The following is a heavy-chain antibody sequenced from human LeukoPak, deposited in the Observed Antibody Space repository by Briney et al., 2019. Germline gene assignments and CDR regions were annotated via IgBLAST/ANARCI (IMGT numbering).Heavy chain of an antibody. CDR2: INHSGST. D-gene: IGHD5-18*01. V-gene: IGHV4-34*01. Sequence: RPSETLSLTCAVYGGSFSGYYWSWIRQPPGKGLEWIGEINHSGSTNYNPFLKSRVTISVDTSKNQFSLKLSSGTAADTAVYYCARGVDTAMDTGYYFDYWGQGTLVTVSS. CDR1: GGSFSGYY. J-gene: IGHJ4*02. CDR3: ARGVDTAMDTGYYFDY.